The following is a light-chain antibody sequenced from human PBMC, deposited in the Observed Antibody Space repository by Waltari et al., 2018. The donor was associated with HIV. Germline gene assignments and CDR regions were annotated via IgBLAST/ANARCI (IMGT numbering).Light chain of an antibody. V-gene: IGLV1-44*01. CDR3: ATLDDSLNCHV. J-gene: IGLJ2*01. CDR2: SNN. Sequence: QSVLTQPPSVSGTPGQRVTISWSGRRSNIGDNAVSWYQQLPGTAPKLLIYSNNQRPQRVPARFSCYKSVTSASLAVSGLHSEDEADYDCATLDDSLNCHVSGGGTKVTVL. CDR1: RSNIGDNA.